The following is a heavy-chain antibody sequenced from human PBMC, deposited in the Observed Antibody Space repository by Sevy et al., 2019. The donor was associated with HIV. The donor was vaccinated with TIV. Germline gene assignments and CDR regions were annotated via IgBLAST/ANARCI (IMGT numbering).Heavy chain of an antibody. CDR2: VYYTGGT. CDR1: GGSINSDH. V-gene: IGHV4-59*08. CDR3: ARRNDFAI. Sequence: SETLSLTCTVSGGSINSDHWNWIRQPPGKGLEWIGYVYYTGGTNNNPSLKNRVTISVDRTKNQFSLKLTSVTAADTAVYYGARRNDFAIWGQGTMVTVSS. J-gene: IGHJ3*02.